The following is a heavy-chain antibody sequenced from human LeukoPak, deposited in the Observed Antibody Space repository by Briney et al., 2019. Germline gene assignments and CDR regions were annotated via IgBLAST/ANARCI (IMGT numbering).Heavy chain of an antibody. CDR3: ALDSGSYYNGKGYFDY. Sequence: GASVKVSCKASGYTFTSYDISWVRQAPGQGLEWMGGIIPIFGTANYAQKFQGRVTITADESTSTAYMELSSLRSEDTAVYYCALDSGSYYNGKGYFDYWGQGTLVTVSS. CDR2: IIPIFGTA. CDR1: GYTFTSYD. J-gene: IGHJ4*02. D-gene: IGHD3-10*01. V-gene: IGHV1-69*13.